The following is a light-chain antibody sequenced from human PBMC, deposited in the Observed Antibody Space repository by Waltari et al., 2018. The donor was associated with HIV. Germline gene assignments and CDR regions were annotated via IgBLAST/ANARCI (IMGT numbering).Light chain of an antibody. V-gene: IGLV4-69*01. Sequence: QLVLTPSPSASASLGASIKLACTLLSGRSNYGIACHQHQSERGPTSLMIIRTEGGHARAAGSPDGFSASSSGAGRHLIISSLRSEAEGDFCCQPWGHCLIWLFAGGTKLTVL. J-gene: IGLJ3*02. CDR3: QPWGHCLIWL. CDR1: SGRSNYG. CDR2: IRTEGGH.